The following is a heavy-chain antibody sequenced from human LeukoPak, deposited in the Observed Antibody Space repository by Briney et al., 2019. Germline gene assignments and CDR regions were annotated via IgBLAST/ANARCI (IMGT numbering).Heavy chain of an antibody. CDR3: AGTILEAWSSRDYGMDV. CDR2: IYHSGST. D-gene: IGHD5-24*01. J-gene: IGHJ6*02. V-gene: IGHV4-38-2*02. CDR1: GYSISSGYY. Sequence: SETLSLTCTVSGYSISSGYYWGWIRQPPGKGLEWIGSIYHSGSTYYNPSLKSRVTISVDTSKNQFSLKLSSVTAADTAVYYCAGTILEAWSSRDYGMDVWGQGTTVTVSS.